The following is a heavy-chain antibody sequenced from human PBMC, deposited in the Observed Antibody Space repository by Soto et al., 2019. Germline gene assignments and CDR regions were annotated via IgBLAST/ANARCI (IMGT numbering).Heavy chain of an antibody. V-gene: IGHV1-69*13. J-gene: IGHJ5*02. D-gene: IGHD2-15*01. Sequence: ASVKVSCKASGGTFSSYAISWVRQAPGQGLEWMGGTIPIFDTANYAQKFQGRVTITADESTSTAYMELSSLRSEDTAVYYCARVKYFSGGSSHLQRWCDHWGQGALVAASS. CDR1: GGTFSSYA. CDR2: TIPIFDTA. CDR3: ARVKYFSGGSSHLQRWCDH.